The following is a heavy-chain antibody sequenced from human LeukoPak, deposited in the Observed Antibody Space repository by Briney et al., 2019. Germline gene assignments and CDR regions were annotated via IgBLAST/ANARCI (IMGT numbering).Heavy chain of an antibody. CDR2: ISSSGSTI. Sequence: PGGSLRLSCAASGFTFSDYYMSWVRQAPGKGLEWVSYISSSGSTIYYADSVKGRFTISRDNAKNSLYLQMNSLRAEDTAVYYCARDVRVAARLFGYYYGMDVWGQGTTVTVSS. CDR1: GFTFSDYY. J-gene: IGHJ6*02. D-gene: IGHD6-6*01. V-gene: IGHV3-11*04. CDR3: ARDVRVAARLFGYYYGMDV.